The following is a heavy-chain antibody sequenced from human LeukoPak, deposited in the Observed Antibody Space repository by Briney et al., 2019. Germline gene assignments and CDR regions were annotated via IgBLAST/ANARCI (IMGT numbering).Heavy chain of an antibody. J-gene: IGHJ4*02. D-gene: IGHD5-18*01. CDR3: ARDRGYTYFDY. CDR2: IWYDGSSK. V-gene: IGHV3-33*01. CDR1: GFTFSTYG. Sequence: QAGGSLRLSCAASGFTFSTYGMYWVRQAPGEGLEWVAVIWYDGSSKYYADSVKGRFTISRDNSKNTLYLQMNSLRAEDTAVHYCARDRGYTYFDYWGQGTLVTVSS.